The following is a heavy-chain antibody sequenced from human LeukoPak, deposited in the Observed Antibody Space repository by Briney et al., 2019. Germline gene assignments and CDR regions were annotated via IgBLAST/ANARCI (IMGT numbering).Heavy chain of an antibody. V-gene: IGHV1-24*01. D-gene: IGHD2-2*02. CDR1: GYTLTELS. CDR3: ATVSFRCSSTSCYRGEFDY. Sequence: ASVNVSCKVSGYTLTELSMHWVRQAPGKGLEWMGGFDPEDGETIYAQKFQGRVTMTEDTSTDTAYMELSSLRSEDTAVYYCATVSFRCSSTSCYRGEFDYWGQGTLVTVSS. J-gene: IGHJ4*02. CDR2: FDPEDGET.